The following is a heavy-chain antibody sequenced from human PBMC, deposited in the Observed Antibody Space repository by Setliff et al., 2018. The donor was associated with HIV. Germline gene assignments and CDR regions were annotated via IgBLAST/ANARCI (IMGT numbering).Heavy chain of an antibody. CDR3: GRDVHDAAADN. J-gene: IGHJ4*02. CDR2: IGRDGTVA. D-gene: IGHD6-13*01. Sequence: GGSLRLSCTASGFTFSDYWMHWVRRGPGRGLELVSRIGRDGTVANYADSVKGRFTISRDNARNTLFLQMNSLGVEDTALYYGGRDVHDAAADNWGRGTLVTVSS. CDR1: GFTFSDYW. V-gene: IGHV3-74*01.